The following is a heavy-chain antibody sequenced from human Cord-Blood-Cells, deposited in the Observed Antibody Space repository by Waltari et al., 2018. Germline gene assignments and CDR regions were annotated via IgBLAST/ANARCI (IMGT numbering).Heavy chain of an antibody. J-gene: IGHJ3*02. D-gene: IGHD3-22*01. CDR1: GFTLSSYA. CDR2: ISGSGGST. Sequence: EVQLLESGGGLVQPGGSLRLSCAASGFTLSSYAMSWVRQATGKGLEWFSAISGSGGSTYYTDSVKGRFTISRDNSKNTLYLQMNSLRAEDTAVYYCAKEGGFGTMIVVANDAFDIWGQGTMVTVSS. CDR3: AKEGGFGTMIVVANDAFDI. V-gene: IGHV3-23*01.